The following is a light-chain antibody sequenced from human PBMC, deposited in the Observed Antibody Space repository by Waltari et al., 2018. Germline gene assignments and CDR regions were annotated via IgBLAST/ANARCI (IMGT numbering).Light chain of an antibody. V-gene: IGKV1-12*01. CDR2: AAS. Sequence: DIQMTQSPSSVSASVGGRVTITWRASQGISSWLGWYQQKPGKAPKLLIYAASSLQSGVPSRFSGSGSGTDFTLTISSLQPEDFATYYCQQAYSFPRTFGQGTKLEIK. J-gene: IGKJ2*01. CDR1: QGISSW. CDR3: QQAYSFPRT.